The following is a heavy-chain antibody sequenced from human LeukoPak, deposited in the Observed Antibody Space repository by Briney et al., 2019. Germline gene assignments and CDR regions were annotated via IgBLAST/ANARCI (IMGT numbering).Heavy chain of an antibody. CDR3: AKDIRPYYYDSSGYTLEH. CDR2: ISSSSSTI. CDR1: GVTFSSDS. J-gene: IGHJ1*01. Sequence: GGSLRLSCAASGVTFSSDSMNWVRQAPGKGLEWVSYISSSSSTIYYADSVKGRFTISKDNAKNSLYLQMNSLRAEDTALYYCAKDIRPYYYDSSGYTLEHWGQGTLVTVSS. V-gene: IGHV3-48*04. D-gene: IGHD3-22*01.